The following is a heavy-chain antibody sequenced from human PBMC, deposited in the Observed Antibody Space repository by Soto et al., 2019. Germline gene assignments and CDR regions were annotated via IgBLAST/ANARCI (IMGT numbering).Heavy chain of an antibody. J-gene: IGHJ5*02. CDR1: VGSISSSSYF. V-gene: IGHV4-39*01. CDR2: MYYGGST. CDR3: ARQLPVGATSWFDP. D-gene: IGHD1-26*01. Sequence: PSEPLSLTCTVSVGSISSSSYFWGWILQPPGKGLEWIGSMYYGGSTFYNPALKSRVTISVDTSKNQFSLKLSSVTAADTAVYYCARQLPVGATSWFDPWGQGTLVTVSS.